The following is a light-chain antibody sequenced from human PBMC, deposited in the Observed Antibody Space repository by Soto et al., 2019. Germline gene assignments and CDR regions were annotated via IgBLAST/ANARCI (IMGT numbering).Light chain of an antibody. CDR2: DGF. CDR3: QQTDRPPFT. Sequence: DIQMTQSPSSLSASVGDTVTIACRASQRIGRLLSWYQQQPGKAPKLLIYDGFTLQGGVPSRFSGSGSGTAFTLTIGSLQTEDFTTYYCQQTDRPPFTFGHGTKVDV. J-gene: IGKJ3*01. CDR1: QRIGRL. V-gene: IGKV1-39*01.